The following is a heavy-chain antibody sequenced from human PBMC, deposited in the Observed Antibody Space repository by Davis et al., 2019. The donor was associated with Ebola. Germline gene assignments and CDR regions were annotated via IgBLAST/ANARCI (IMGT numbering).Heavy chain of an antibody. D-gene: IGHD1-26*01. CDR1: GGSISSYY. J-gene: IGHJ4*02. Sequence: PSETLSLTCTVSGGSISSYYWSWIRQPPGKGLEWIGYIYYSGSTNYNPSLKSRVTISVDTSKNQFSLKLSSVTAADTAVYYCARGWGWRELLPGYWGQGTLVTVSS. V-gene: IGHV4-59*12. CDR2: IYYSGST. CDR3: ARGWGWRELLPGY.